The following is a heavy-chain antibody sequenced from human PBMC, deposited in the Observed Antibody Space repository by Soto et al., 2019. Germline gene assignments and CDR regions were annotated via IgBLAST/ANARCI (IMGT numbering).Heavy chain of an antibody. Sequence: EVQVVESGGGLVQPGRSLRLSCAASGFSFDDYTMHWVRQAPGKGLEWVSRISWNSGSIDYVESVKGRFTISRDNAKSSLYLQMNSLRAEDTAMYYCVKDGNWAWGDAFDIWGHGTMVTVSS. J-gene: IGHJ3*02. CDR3: VKDGNWAWGDAFDI. CDR1: GFSFDDYT. V-gene: IGHV3-9*01. D-gene: IGHD1-1*01. CDR2: ISWNSGSI.